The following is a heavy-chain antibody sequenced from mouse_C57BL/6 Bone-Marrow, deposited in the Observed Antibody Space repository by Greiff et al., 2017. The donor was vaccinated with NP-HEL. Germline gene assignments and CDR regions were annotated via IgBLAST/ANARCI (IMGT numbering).Heavy chain of an antibody. D-gene: IGHD2-5*01. Sequence: QVQLKESGAELVKPGASVKLSCKASGYTFTSYWMHWVKQRPGQGLEWIGMIHPNSGSTNYNEKFKSKATLTVDKSSSTAYMQLSSLTSEDSAVYYCAREGAYYSNYLYYFDYWGQGTTLTVSS. V-gene: IGHV1-64*01. CDR1: GYTFTSYW. J-gene: IGHJ2*01. CDR2: IHPNSGST. CDR3: AREGAYYSNYLYYFDY.